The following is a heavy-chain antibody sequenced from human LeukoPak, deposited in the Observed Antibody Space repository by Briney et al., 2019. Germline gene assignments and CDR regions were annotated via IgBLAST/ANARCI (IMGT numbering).Heavy chain of an antibody. CDR2: INSDGSST. Sequence: PGGSLRLSCAASGFTFSSYWMHWVRQAPGKGLVWVSRINSDGSSTSYADSVKGRFTISRDNAKNTLYLHMNSLRAEDTAVYYCARDEAAAPSGIAVAGTNLDYWGQGTLVTVSS. CDR1: GFTFSSYW. D-gene: IGHD6-19*01. J-gene: IGHJ4*02. V-gene: IGHV3-74*01. CDR3: ARDEAAAPSGIAVAGTNLDY.